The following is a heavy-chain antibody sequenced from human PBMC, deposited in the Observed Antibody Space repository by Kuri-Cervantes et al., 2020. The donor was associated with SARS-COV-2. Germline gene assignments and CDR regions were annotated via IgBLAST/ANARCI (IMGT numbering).Heavy chain of an antibody. CDR3: AKEGFKDYYYYGMDV. V-gene: IGHV3-11*06. J-gene: IGHJ6*02. CDR2: ISSSSSYT. Sequence: GESLKISCAASGFTFSDYYMSWIRQAPGKGLEWVSYISSSSSYTNYADSVKGRFTISRDNAKNSLYLQMNSLRAEDTAVYYCAKEGFKDYYYYGMDVWGQGTTVTVSS. CDR1: GFTFSDYY.